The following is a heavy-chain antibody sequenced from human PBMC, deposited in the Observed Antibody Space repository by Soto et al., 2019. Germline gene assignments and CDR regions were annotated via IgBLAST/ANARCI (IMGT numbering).Heavy chain of an antibody. CDR2: IYYSGST. CDR1: GGSVPSGNYY. Sequence: TVSGGSVPSGNYYWSWIRQPPGKGLEWIGHIYYSGSTNYNPSLKSRVTISVDASKNQFSLKLSSVTAADTAIYYCARGPVVTPFVDYWGQGTLVTVSS. J-gene: IGHJ4*02. D-gene: IGHD2-21*02. V-gene: IGHV4-61*01. CDR3: ARGPVVTPFVDY.